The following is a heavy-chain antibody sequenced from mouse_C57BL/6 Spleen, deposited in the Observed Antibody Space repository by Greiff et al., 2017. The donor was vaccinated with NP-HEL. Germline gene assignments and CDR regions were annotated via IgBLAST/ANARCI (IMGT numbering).Heavy chain of an antibody. Sequence: QVQLQQPGAELVKPGASVKMSCKASGYTFTSYWITWVKQRPGQGLEWIGDIYPGSGSTNYNEKFKGKATLTADKSSSTAYMELRSLTSEDSAVYFCARWGSTVVAVDYWGQGTTLTVSS. V-gene: IGHV1-55*01. CDR3: ARWGSTVVAVDY. J-gene: IGHJ2*01. CDR2: IYPGSGST. D-gene: IGHD1-1*01. CDR1: GYTFTSYW.